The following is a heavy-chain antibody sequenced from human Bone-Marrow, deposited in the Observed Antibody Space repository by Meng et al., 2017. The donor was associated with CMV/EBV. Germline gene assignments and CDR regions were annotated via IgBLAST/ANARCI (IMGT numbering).Heavy chain of an antibody. Sequence: SESLSLTCAVYGGSFSGYYWRWIRQPPGKGLEWIGEINHGGSTNYNPSLKSRVTISVDTSKSQFSLKRSSVTAADTAVYYCARNEGPYYYDSSGPGGNWFEAWG. CDR2: INHGGST. CDR1: GGSFSGYY. D-gene: IGHD3-22*01. CDR3: ARNEGPYYYDSSGPGGNWFEA. V-gene: IGHV4-34*01. J-gene: IGHJ5*01.